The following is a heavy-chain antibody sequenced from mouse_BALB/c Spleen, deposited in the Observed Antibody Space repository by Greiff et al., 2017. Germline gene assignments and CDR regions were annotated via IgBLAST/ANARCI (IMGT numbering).Heavy chain of an antibody. V-gene: IGHV1S127*01. CDR3: TRNYGSYFDY. Sequence: VQLQQPGAELVKPGASVKMSCKASGYTFTSYWMHWVKQRPGQGLEWIGVIDPSDSYTSYNQKFKGKATLTVDTSSSTAYMQLSSLTSEDSAVYYCTRNYGSYFDYWGQGTTLTVSS. CDR2: IDPSDSYT. J-gene: IGHJ2*01. D-gene: IGHD1-1*01. CDR1: GYTFTSYW.